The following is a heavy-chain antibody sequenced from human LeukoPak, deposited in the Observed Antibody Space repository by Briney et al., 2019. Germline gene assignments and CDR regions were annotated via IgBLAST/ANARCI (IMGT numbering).Heavy chain of an antibody. CDR3: ARGYCSSTSCYIPLPDYYYYYYMDV. CDR2: ISYDGSNK. D-gene: IGHD2-2*02. V-gene: IGHV3-30-3*01. J-gene: IGHJ6*03. Sequence: PGRSLRLSCAASGFTFSSYAMHWVRQAPGKGLEWVAVISYDGSNKYYADSVKGRFTISRDNSKNTLYLQMNSLRAEDTAVYYCARGYCSSTSCYIPLPDYYYYYYMDVWGKGTTVTVSS. CDR1: GFTFSSYA.